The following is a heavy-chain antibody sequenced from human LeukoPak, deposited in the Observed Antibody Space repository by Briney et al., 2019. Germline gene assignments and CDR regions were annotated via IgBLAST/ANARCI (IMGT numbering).Heavy chain of an antibody. V-gene: IGHV4-4*07. CDR2: IYPSGST. Sequence: IRQPAXXXXQWIGRIYPSGSTNYSPSLKSRLTMSVDTSNNQFSLKLSSVTAADTAVYYCARDRYGGIIDSWGQGTLVSVSS. CDR3: ARDRYGGIIDS. J-gene: IGHJ4*02. D-gene: IGHD1-1*01.